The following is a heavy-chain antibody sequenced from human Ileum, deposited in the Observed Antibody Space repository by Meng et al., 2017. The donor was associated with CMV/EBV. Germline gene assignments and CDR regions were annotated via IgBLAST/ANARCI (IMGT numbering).Heavy chain of an antibody. D-gene: IGHD2-8*02. CDR2: LSFGDRT. V-gene: IGHV3-53*01. J-gene: IGHJ4*02. CDR3: VREYWYLSDGY. CDR1: GFTVKNSV. Sequence: LGGRAGGLIRPGGSLRSSCAPSGFTVKNSVVTWVRQAAGRGLEWVSVLSFGDRTYYSDSVKGRFVISRDNAKSSMCLQMNSLRVEDTAVYYCVREYWYLSDGYWGQGTLVTVSS.